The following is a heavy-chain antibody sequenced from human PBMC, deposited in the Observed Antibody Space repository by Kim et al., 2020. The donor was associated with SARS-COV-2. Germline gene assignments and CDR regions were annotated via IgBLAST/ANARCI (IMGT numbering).Heavy chain of an antibody. J-gene: IGHJ4*02. CDR2: ISSSSSYI. CDR3: ARGNGLAAASLGVFDY. Sequence: GGSLRLSCAASGFTFSSYSMNWVRQAPGKGLEWVSSISSSSSYIYYADSVKGRFTISRDNAKNSLYLQMNSLRAEDTAVYYCARGNGLAAASLGVFDYWGQGTLVTVSS. V-gene: IGHV3-21*01. CDR1: GFTFSSYS. D-gene: IGHD6-13*01.